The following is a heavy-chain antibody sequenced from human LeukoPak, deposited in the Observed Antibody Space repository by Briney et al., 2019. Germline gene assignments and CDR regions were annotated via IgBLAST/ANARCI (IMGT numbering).Heavy chain of an antibody. CDR3: AESDYFGSGSYYY. CDR2: ISGSGGST. V-gene: IGHV3-23*01. J-gene: IGHJ4*02. CDR1: GFAFSIYA. D-gene: IGHD3-10*01. Sequence: GGSLRLSSAASGFAFSIYAMSWVRQAPGKGLEWVSAISGSGGSTYYADSVKGRFTISRDNSKNTLYLQMNSLRAEDTAVYYCAESDYFGSGSYYYWGQGTLVTVSS.